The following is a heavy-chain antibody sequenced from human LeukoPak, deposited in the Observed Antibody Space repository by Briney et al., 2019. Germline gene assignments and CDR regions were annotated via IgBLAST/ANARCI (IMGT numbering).Heavy chain of an antibody. V-gene: IGHV4-59*01. CDR2: IYYSGST. D-gene: IGHD3-22*01. CDR1: GGSISSYY. Sequence: SETLSLTCTVSGGSISSYYWSWIRQPPGKGLEWIGYIYYSGSTNYNPSLKSRVTISVDTSKNQFSLKLSSVTAADTAVYYCATSRYYYDSSGYTGDWFDPWGQGTLVTVSS. J-gene: IGHJ5*02. CDR3: ATSRYYYDSSGYTGDWFDP.